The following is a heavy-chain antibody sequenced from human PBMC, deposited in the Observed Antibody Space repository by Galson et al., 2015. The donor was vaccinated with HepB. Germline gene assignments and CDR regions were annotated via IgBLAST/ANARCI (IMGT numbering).Heavy chain of an antibody. CDR1: GYTFTSYA. CDR3: AAGPNYDSSGYYFPYYYYYGMDV. V-gene: IGHV1-3*01. J-gene: IGHJ6*02. CDR2: INAGDGNT. Sequence: SVKVSCKASGYTFTSYAMHWVRQAPGQRLEWMGWINAGDGNTKYSQKFQGRVTITRDTSASTAYMELSSLRSEDTAVYYCAAGPNYDSSGYYFPYYYYYGMDVWGQGTTVTVSS. D-gene: IGHD3-22*01.